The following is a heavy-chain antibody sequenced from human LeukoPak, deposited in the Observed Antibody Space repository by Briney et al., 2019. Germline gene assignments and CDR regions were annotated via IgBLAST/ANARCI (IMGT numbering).Heavy chain of an antibody. J-gene: IGHJ4*02. CDR2: INTNTGNP. CDR3: TRAPPHYYGPVDY. V-gene: IGHV7-4-1*02. CDR1: GYRFTDYA. Sequence: AASVKVSCKASGYRFTDYAMNWVRQAPGQGLEWMGWINTNTGNPTCAQGFTGRFVFSLDTSVSTAYLQINILKAEDTAIYYCTRAPPHYYGPVDYWGQGTQVTVSS. D-gene: IGHD3-10*01.